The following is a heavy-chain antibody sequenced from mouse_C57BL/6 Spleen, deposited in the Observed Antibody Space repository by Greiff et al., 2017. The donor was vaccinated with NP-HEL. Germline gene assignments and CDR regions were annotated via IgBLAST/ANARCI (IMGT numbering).Heavy chain of an antibody. V-gene: IGHV5-16*01. CDR2: INYDGSST. Sequence: EVNVVESEGGLVQPGSSMKLSCTASGFTFSDYYMAWVRQVPEKGLEWVANINYDGSSTYYLDSLKSRFIISRDNAKNILYLQMSSLKSEDTATYYCARDGSSGYYFDYWGQGTTLTVSS. J-gene: IGHJ2*01. CDR3: ARDGSSGYYFDY. D-gene: IGHD1-1*01. CDR1: GFTFSDYY.